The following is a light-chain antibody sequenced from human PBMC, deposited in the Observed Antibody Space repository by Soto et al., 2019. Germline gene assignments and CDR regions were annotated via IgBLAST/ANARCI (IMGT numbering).Light chain of an antibody. J-gene: IGLJ3*02. CDR1: SSKIGSNY. CDR3: AAWDDSLSAWV. CDR2: RNN. Sequence: QSVLTQPPSASGTPGQRVTISCSGSSSKIGSNYVYWYQQLPGTAPKLLIYRNNQRPSGVPDRFSGSKSGTSASLAISGLRSEDEADYYCAAWDDSLSAWVFGGGTQLTVL. V-gene: IGLV1-47*01.